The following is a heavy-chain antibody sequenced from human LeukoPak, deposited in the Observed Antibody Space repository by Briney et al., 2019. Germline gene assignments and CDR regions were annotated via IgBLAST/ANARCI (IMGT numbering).Heavy chain of an antibody. CDR2: ISGSDAGT. D-gene: IGHD3-10*01. CDR1: GFTFNNYA. J-gene: IGHJ6*03. Sequence: GGSLRLSCAASGFTFNNYAMSWVRQAPGKGLEWVSAISGSDAGTYYADSVKGRFTISRDNSKNTLYLQMNSLRAEDTAVYYCAKAAKLPSITMIRGVRVSYYMDVWGKGTTVTISS. V-gene: IGHV3-23*01. CDR3: AKAAKLPSITMIRGVRVSYYMDV.